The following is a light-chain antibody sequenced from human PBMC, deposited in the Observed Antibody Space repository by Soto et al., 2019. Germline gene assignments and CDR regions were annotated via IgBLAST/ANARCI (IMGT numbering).Light chain of an antibody. V-gene: IGKV1-5*01. J-gene: IGKJ1*01. Sequence: DIPMTQSPSSLAASVGDRVTITCRASQSVDRWMAWYQQRPGKAPKLLIYDASSLESGVPSMFSGSGSGTEFTLTISSLQPADFETYHCQQYTSSWTFGQGTKVEIK. CDR2: DAS. CDR1: QSVDRW. CDR3: QQYTSSWT.